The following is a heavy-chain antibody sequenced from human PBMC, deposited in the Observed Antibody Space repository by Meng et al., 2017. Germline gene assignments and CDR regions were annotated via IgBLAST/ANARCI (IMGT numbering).Heavy chain of an antibody. J-gene: IGHJ4*02. CDR3: AIEPYGYFTDY. D-gene: IGHD5-18*01. CDR1: GHTVTSDA. CDR2: INTNTGEP. V-gene: IGHV7-4-1*02. Sequence: LLFYSRCDFNKPGAAVKCSYEASGHTVTSDAMNLVRQPPEHWFGWLGWINTNTGEPTHAQGFTGRFVFSLDSSVSTAYLQISSLMADDTAVYCCAIEPYGYFTDYWGQGTLVTVSS.